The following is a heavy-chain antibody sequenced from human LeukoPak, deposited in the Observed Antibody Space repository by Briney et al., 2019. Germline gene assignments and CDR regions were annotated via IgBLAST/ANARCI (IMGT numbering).Heavy chain of an antibody. Sequence: SETLSLTCAVYGGSFSGYYWSWIRQPPGKGLEWIGEINHSGSTNYNPSLKSRVTISVDTSKNQFSLKLSSVTVADTAVYYCARVGVDYYDSSGYFKGCLDYWGQGTLVTVSS. CDR1: GGSFSGYY. D-gene: IGHD3-22*01. CDR2: INHSGST. V-gene: IGHV4-34*01. J-gene: IGHJ4*02. CDR3: ARVGVDYYDSSGYFKGCLDY.